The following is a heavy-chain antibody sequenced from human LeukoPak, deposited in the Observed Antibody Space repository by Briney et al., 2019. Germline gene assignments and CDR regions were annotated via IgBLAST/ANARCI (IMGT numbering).Heavy chain of an antibody. CDR3: ARAEYCSSTNCSLDWFDP. V-gene: IGHV4-34*01. Sequence: SETLSLTCAVYGGSFSGYYWSWIRQPPGKGLEWIGEINHSGSTNYNPSLKSRVTISVDTSKNQFSLKLSSVTAADTAVYYCARAEYCSSTNCSLDWFDPWGQGTLVTVSS. J-gene: IGHJ5*02. D-gene: IGHD2-2*01. CDR2: INHSGST. CDR1: GGSFSGYY.